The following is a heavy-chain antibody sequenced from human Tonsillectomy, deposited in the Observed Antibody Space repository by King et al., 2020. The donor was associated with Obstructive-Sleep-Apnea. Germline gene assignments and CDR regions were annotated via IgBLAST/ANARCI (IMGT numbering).Heavy chain of an antibody. J-gene: IGHJ6*04. D-gene: IGHD3-3*01. Sequence: VQLQQWGAGLLKPSETLSLTCAVYGGSFSDYYWGWIRQPPGKGLEWIGEINHSGSTNYNPSLKSRVTIPVDTSKNQFSLKLSSVTAADTAVYYCARGIFGVVITYYYYGMDVWGEGTTVTVSS. V-gene: IGHV4-34*01. CDR1: GGSFSDYY. CDR2: INHSGST. CDR3: ARGIFGVVITYYYYGMDV.